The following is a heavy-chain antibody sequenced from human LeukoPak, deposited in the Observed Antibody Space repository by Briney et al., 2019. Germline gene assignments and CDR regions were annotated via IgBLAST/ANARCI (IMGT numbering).Heavy chain of an antibody. CDR3: TRGEAAAGTYSDY. CDR2: INVYNGDT. CDR1: GYSFTRHG. J-gene: IGHJ4*02. V-gene: IGHV1-18*01. Sequence: ASVKVSCKASGYSFTRHGISWVRQAPGHGLEWMGCINVYNGDTYYAQKLQGRVAMTTDRSTSTAYMELRSLTSDDTAVYYCTRGEAAAGTYSDYWGQGTLVTVSS. D-gene: IGHD6-13*01.